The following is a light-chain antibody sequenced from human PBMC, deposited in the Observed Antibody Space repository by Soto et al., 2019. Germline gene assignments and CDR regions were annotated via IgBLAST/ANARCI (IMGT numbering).Light chain of an antibody. CDR2: DVS. CDR3: TSYTSSSTPYV. Sequence: QSVLTQPASVSGSPGHSITISCAGTSSDFGGYTYVSWYQQHPGKAPKLMIYDVSNRPSGVSNRFSGSKSGNTASLTISGLPAEDEAAYYCTSYTSSSTPYVFGGGTKVTVL. CDR1: SSDFGGYTY. J-gene: IGLJ1*01. V-gene: IGLV2-14*01.